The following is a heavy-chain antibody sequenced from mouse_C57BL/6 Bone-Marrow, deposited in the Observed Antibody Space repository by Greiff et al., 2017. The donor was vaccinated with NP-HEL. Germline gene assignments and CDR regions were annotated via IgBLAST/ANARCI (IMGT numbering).Heavy chain of an antibody. CDR3: ARKDYYGSTWFAY. J-gene: IGHJ3*01. Sequence: ESGPELVKPGASVKISCKASGYAFSSSWMNWVKQRPGKGLEWIGRIYPGDGDTNYNGKFKGKATLTADKSSSTAYMQLSSLTSEDSAVYFCARKDYYGSTWFAYWGQGTLVTVSA. V-gene: IGHV1-82*01. D-gene: IGHD1-1*01. CDR1: GYAFSSSW. CDR2: IYPGDGDT.